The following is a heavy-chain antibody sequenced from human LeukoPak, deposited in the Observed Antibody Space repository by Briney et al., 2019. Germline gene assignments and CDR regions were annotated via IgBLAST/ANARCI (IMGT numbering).Heavy chain of an antibody. D-gene: IGHD2-21*01. CDR1: GGSFSGYY. CDR3: ASSNWAWVVVA. Sequence: SETLSLTCAVYGGSFSGYYWSWNRQPPGKGLEWIGEINHSGSTNYNPSLKSRVTISVVTSKNQFSLKLSSVTAADTAVYYCASSNWAWVVVAWGQGTLVTVSA. J-gene: IGHJ4*02. V-gene: IGHV4-34*01. CDR2: INHSGST.